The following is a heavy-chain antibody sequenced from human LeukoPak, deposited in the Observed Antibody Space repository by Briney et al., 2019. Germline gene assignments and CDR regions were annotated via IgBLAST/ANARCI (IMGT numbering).Heavy chain of an antibody. J-gene: IGHJ4*02. CDR1: GFTVSTYY. CDR3: ARGLGYCTSTTCLLPFDY. D-gene: IGHD2-2*01. CDR2: IYSGGST. Sequence: GGSLRLSCAASGFTVSTYYMTWVPQAPGKGLECVSVIYSGGSTYYADSVKGRFTVSRDNSKNTLYLQMNSLRAEGTAMYYCARGLGYCTSTTCLLPFDYWGQGTLVTVSS. V-gene: IGHV3-53*01.